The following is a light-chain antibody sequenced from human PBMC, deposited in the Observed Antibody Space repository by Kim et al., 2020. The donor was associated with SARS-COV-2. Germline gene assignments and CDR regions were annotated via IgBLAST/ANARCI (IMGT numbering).Light chain of an antibody. Sequence: SPGERAALSCRASQTVSFKYLAWYQQRPGQAPRLLIYAASNRAAGIPDRFSGSGSGTDFTLTISRLEPEDFAVYYCQHYGASPRSFGQGTKVDIK. J-gene: IGKJ1*01. CDR1: QTVSFKY. V-gene: IGKV3-20*01. CDR2: AAS. CDR3: QHYGASPRS.